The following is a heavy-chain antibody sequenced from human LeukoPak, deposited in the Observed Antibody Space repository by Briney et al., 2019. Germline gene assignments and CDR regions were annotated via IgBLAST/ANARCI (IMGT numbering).Heavy chain of an antibody. J-gene: IGHJ4*02. Sequence: ASVKVCCKASGGTFSSYGISWVRQAPGQGLEWMGGIIPIFGTANYAQKFQGRVTITADESTSTAYMELSSLRSEDTAVYYCARDRGAQLLWFGESTNYYFEYWGQGTLVTVSS. CDR2: IIPIFGTA. D-gene: IGHD3-10*01. CDR1: GGTFSSYG. V-gene: IGHV1-69*01. CDR3: ARDRGAQLLWFGESTNYYFEY.